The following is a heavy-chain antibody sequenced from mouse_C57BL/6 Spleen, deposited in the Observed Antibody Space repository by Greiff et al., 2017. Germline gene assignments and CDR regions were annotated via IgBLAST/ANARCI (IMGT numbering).Heavy chain of an antibody. J-gene: IGHJ1*03. V-gene: IGHV14-4*01. CDR2: IDPENGDT. CDR3: TYHYYGSSDWYFDV. Sequence: EVQLVESGAELVRPGASVKLSCTASGFNIKDDYMHWVKQRPEQGLEWIGWIDPENGDTEYASKFQGKATITADTSSNTAYLQLSSLTSEDTAVYYCTYHYYGSSDWYFDVWGTGTTVTVSS. CDR1: GFNIKDDY. D-gene: IGHD1-1*01.